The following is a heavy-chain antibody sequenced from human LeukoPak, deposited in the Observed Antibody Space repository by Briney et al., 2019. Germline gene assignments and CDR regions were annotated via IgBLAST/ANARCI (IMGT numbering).Heavy chain of an antibody. D-gene: IGHD4-17*01. CDR1: GGSMSSHY. CDR2: IYYSGST. J-gene: IGHJ5*02. Sequence: SETLSLTCSVSGGSMSSHYWSWIRQPPGKGLEWIGYIYYSGSTKYNPSLKSRVTISVDTSKNQFSLKLSSVTAADTAVYYCARGGTTVTPGLLWFDPWGQGTLVTVS. CDR3: ARGGTTVTPGLLWFDP. V-gene: IGHV4-59*11.